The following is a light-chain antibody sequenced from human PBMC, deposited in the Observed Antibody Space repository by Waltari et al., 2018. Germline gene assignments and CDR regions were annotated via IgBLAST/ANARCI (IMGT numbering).Light chain of an antibody. CDR1: QSVSNY. V-gene: IGKV3-11*01. Sequence: ELVLTQSPATLSLSPGERATLSCRASQSVSNYLAWYQQKPGQAPTLLIYDTSNRATDIPARFSGSGSGTDFTLTITSLEPGDSAIYYCQQRAKWPLTFGGGTRVETK. CDR3: QQRAKWPLT. J-gene: IGKJ4*01. CDR2: DTS.